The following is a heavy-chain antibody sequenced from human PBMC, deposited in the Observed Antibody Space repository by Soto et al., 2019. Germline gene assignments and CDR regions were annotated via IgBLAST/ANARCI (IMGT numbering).Heavy chain of an antibody. D-gene: IGHD3-10*01. V-gene: IGHV5-10-1*01. CDR2: IDPSDSYT. CDR1: GYSFTSYW. J-gene: IGHJ6*02. Sequence: GESLKISCKGSGYSFTSYWISWVRQMPGKGLEWMGRIDPSDSYTNYSPSFQGHVTISADKSISTAYLQWSSLKASDTAMYYCARLRNYGSGSPFGMDVWGQGTTVTVSS. CDR3: ARLRNYGSGSPFGMDV.